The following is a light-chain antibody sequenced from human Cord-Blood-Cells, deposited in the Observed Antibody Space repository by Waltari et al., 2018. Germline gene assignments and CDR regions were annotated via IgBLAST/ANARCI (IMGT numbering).Light chain of an antibody. CDR1: SSDVGSYNL. CDR3: CSYAGSSTYV. V-gene: IGLV2-23*02. J-gene: IGLJ1*01. Sequence: QSALTQPASVSGSPGQSITISCTGTSSDVGSYNLVSWYQQHPGKAPKLMIYEVSKRPSGVSNRFSGSKSGNTASRPISGLQAEDEADYYCCSYAGSSTYVCGTGTKVTVL. CDR2: EVS.